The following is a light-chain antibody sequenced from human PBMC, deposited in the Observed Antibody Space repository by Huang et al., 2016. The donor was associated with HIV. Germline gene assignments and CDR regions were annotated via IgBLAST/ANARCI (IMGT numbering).Light chain of an antibody. CDR3: HQYNDWPIT. Sequence: EIVMTQSPATLSVSPVGRATLSCRASQSVSSNLAWYQQKPGQAPRLLIYGASTRATGVPARFRGSGSGTEFTLTISDPQSEDFAVDFCHQYNDWPITFGPGTKVDIK. V-gene: IGKV3-15*01. CDR1: QSVSSN. J-gene: IGKJ3*01. CDR2: GAS.